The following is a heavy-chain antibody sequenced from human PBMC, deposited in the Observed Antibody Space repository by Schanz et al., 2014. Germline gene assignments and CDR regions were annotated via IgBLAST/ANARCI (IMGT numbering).Heavy chain of an antibody. CDR2: IAYSGST. J-gene: IGHJ5*02. D-gene: IGHD2-15*01. CDR1: GSDIRGFH. CDR3: ARVGRNSDGFTSRFDA. Sequence: QVQLQESGPGQVRPSETLSLTCTVSGSDIRGFHWSWIRQSPVKGLEWIGYIAYSGSTNYNPSRQSRGTISLGAAQSQFALRLTSVSAADTAMYYCARVGRNSDGFTSRFDAWGQGTLVAVSS. V-gene: IGHV4-59*13.